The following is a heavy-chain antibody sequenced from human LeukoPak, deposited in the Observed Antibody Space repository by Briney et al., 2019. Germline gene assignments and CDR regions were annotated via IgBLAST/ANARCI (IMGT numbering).Heavy chain of an antibody. Sequence: PGRSLRLSCAASGFTFSSYAMHWVRQAPGKGLEWVAVISYDGSNKYYADSVKGRFTISRDNSKNTLYLQMNSLRAEGTAVYYCARDAPYQLLYGAWGQGTLVTVSS. CDR3: ARDAPYQLLYGA. CDR1: GFTFSSYA. V-gene: IGHV3-30-3*01. CDR2: ISYDGSNK. D-gene: IGHD2-2*02. J-gene: IGHJ5*02.